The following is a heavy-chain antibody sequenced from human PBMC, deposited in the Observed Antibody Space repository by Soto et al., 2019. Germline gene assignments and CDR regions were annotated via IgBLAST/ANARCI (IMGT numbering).Heavy chain of an antibody. CDR2: IGGSGAST. J-gene: IGHJ6*02. CDR3: ANYRRSSTSCYLGPMEV. Sequence: PGGSLRLSCAASGFTFSSYAMSWVRQAPGKGLEWVSAIGGSGASTYYADFVKGRFTISRDNSKNTLYLRMNSLRGEDTAIYYCANYRRSSTSCYLGPMEVWGQVTTVTV. D-gene: IGHD2-2*01. CDR1: GFTFSSYA. V-gene: IGHV3-23*01.